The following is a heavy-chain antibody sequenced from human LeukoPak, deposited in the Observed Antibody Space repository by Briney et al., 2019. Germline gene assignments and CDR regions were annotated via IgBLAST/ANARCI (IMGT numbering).Heavy chain of an antibody. Sequence: PGGSLRLSCAASGFTFSSYSMNWVRQAPGKGLECVSSISSSSSYIYYADSVKGRFTISRDNAKNSLYLQMNSLRAEDTAVYYCARDLGEYYYGSGSYYNGDYWGQGTLVTVSS. CDR2: ISSSSSYI. J-gene: IGHJ4*02. CDR3: ARDLGEYYYGSGSYYNGDY. D-gene: IGHD3-10*01. CDR1: GFTFSSYS. V-gene: IGHV3-21*01.